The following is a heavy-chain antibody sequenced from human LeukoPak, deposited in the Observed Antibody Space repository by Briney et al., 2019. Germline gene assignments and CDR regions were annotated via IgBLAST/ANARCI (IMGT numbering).Heavy chain of an antibody. CDR3: ARPRIAVAATYFDY. CDR1: GGSFSGYY. Sequence: SETLSLTCAVNGGSFSGYYWTWIREPPGKELEWIGEINHSGSTNYNPSLKSRVTISVDTSKNQFSLKLSSVTAADTAVYYCARPRIAVAATYFDYWGQGTLVTVSS. D-gene: IGHD6-19*01. V-gene: IGHV4-34*01. CDR2: INHSGST. J-gene: IGHJ4*02.